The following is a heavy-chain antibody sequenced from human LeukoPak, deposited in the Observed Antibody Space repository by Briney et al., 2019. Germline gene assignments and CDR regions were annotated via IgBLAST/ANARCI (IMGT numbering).Heavy chain of an antibody. CDR2: IYYSGST. V-gene: IGHV4-39*01. CDR3: ASLLRPFFYYDSSGASGAFDI. J-gene: IGHJ3*02. CDR1: GGSISSSSYY. Sequence: SETLSLTCTVSGGSISSSSYYWGWIRQPPGKGLEWIGSIYYSGSTYYNPSLKSRVTISVDTSKNQFSLRLSSVTAADTAVYYCASLLRPFFYYDSSGASGAFDIWGQGTMVTVSS. D-gene: IGHD3-22*01.